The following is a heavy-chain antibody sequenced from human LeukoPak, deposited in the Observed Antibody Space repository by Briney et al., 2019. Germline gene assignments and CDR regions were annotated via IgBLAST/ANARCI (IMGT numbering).Heavy chain of an antibody. V-gene: IGHV3-15*06. CDR2: IKRNSDGGTT. J-gene: IGHJ4*02. CDR1: GFTFSNVW. D-gene: IGHD3-16*01. CDR3: TTAPGAYTFDY. Sequence: GGSLRLSCAASGFTFSNVWMTWVRQAPGKGLEWVGRIKRNSDGGTTYYAAPVKGRFTISRDDSRNMLYLQMSSLKTEDTAVYYCTTAPGAYTFDYWGQGTLVTVS.